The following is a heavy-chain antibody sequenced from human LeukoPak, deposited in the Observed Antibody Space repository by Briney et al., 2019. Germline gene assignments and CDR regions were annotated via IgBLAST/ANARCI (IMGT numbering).Heavy chain of an antibody. CDR2: IHHSGST. Sequence: SETLSLTCDVYGGSFGGYYWSWIRQSPGKGLEWIGEIHHSGSTKYNPSLKSRVTISVDTSKNQFSLKLSSVTAADTAVYYCAGGYCSGGSCYPFDYWGQGTLVTVSS. J-gene: IGHJ4*02. V-gene: IGHV4-34*01. CDR3: AGGYCSGGSCYPFDY. D-gene: IGHD2-15*01. CDR1: GGSFGGYY.